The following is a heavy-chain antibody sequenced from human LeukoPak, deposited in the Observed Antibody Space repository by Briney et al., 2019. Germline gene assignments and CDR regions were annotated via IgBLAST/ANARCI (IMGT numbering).Heavy chain of an antibody. Sequence: PSETLSLTCTVSGGSISSYYWNWIRQPPGEGLEWIGYFHYSGSTNYNPSLKSRVTISVDTSKNQFSLKLSSVTAADTAVYYCAAEILGAPTLGAYWGQGTLVTVSS. V-gene: IGHV4-59*01. CDR3: AAEILGAPTLGAY. CDR2: FHYSGST. J-gene: IGHJ4*02. D-gene: IGHD2-8*02. CDR1: GGSISSYY.